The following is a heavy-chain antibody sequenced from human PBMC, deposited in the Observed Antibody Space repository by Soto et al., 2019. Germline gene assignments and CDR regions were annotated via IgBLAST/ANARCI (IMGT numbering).Heavy chain of an antibody. CDR1: SGSISSSNW. CDR2: IYHSGST. V-gene: IGHV4-4*02. Sequence: SETLSLTCAVSSGSISSSNWWSWVRQPPGKGLEWIGEIYHSGSTNYNPSLKSRVTISVDKSKNQFSLKLSSVTAADTAVYYCARYGDYGNGAWFDPWGQGTLVTVSS. CDR3: ARYGDYGNGAWFDP. D-gene: IGHD4-17*01. J-gene: IGHJ5*02.